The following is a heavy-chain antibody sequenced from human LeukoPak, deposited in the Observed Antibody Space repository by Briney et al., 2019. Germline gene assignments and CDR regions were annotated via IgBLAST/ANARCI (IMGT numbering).Heavy chain of an antibody. V-gene: IGHV1-24*01. CDR2: FDPEDGET. CDR1: GYTLTELS. CDR3: ATALPNYDILTGLDH. D-gene: IGHD3-9*01. J-gene: IGHJ4*02. Sequence: ASVKVSCKVSGYTLTELSMHWVRQAPGKGLEWMGGFDPEDGETIYAQKFQGRVTMTKDTSTDTAYMELSSLRSEDTAVYYCATALPNYDILTGLDHWGQGTLVTVSS.